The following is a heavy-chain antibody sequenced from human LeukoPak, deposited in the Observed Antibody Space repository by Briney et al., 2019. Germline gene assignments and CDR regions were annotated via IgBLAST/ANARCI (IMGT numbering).Heavy chain of an antibody. V-gene: IGHV1-18*01. J-gene: IGHJ5*02. CDR3: AREVYGCSGGSCYEGENWFDP. CDR2: ISAYNGNT. CDR1: GYTFTSYG. D-gene: IGHD2-15*01. Sequence: ASVKVSCKASGYTFTSYGISWVRQAPGQGLEWMGWISAYNGNTNYAQKLQGRVTMTTDTPTSTAYMELRSLRSDDTAVYYCAREVYGCSGGSCYEGENWFDPWGQGTLVTVSS.